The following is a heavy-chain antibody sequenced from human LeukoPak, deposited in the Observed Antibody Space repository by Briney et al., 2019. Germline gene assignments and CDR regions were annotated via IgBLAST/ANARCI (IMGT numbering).Heavy chain of an antibody. D-gene: IGHD3-22*01. CDR2: VHHSGST. CDR3: ARVGRGYYRNPFDY. Sequence: PSETLSLTCAVSGFSFRTGYYWGWIRQPPGKGLGWIGSVHHSGSTYYSPSLKSRVTISVDTAKNQFSLKLTSVTAADTAVYYCARVGRGYYRNPFDYWGQGILVTVSS. V-gene: IGHV4-38-2*01. J-gene: IGHJ4*02. CDR1: GFSFRTGYY.